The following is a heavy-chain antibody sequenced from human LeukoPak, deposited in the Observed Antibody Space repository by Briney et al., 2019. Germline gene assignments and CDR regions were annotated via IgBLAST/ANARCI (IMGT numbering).Heavy chain of an antibody. V-gene: IGHV3-7*01. CDR3: ARVAPATADYYYYGMDV. D-gene: IGHD2-2*01. J-gene: IGHJ6*02. CDR1: GFTFSSYW. CDR2: IKQDGSEK. Sequence: PGGSLRLSCAASGFTFSSYWMSWVRQAPGKGLEWVANIKQDGSEKYYVDSVKGRFTISRDNAKNSLYLQMNSLRAEDTAVYYCARVAPATADYYYYGMDVWGQGTTVTVSS.